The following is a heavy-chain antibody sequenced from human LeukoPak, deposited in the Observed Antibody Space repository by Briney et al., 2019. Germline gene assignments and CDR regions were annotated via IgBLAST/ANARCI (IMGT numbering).Heavy chain of an antibody. D-gene: IGHD2-15*01. CDR1: GGSISSYY. V-gene: IGHV4-59*01. CDR2: IYYSGSP. Sequence: SEPLSFTCAVSGGSISSYYWSWIRQPPEKGLEWIGFIYYSGSPNYSPSLKSRVTVSADTSKNQFSLRLNSVTAADTAVYYCARGYCSGGSCYRHGMDVWGQGTTVTVSS. J-gene: IGHJ6*02. CDR3: ARGYCSGGSCYRHGMDV.